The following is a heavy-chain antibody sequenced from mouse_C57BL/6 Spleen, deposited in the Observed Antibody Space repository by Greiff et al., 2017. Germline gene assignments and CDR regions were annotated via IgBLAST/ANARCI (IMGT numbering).Heavy chain of an antibody. V-gene: IGHV5-17*01. D-gene: IGHD2-3*01. CDR3: ARDGREYFDY. CDR1: GFTFSDYG. CDR2: ISSGSSTI. Sequence: EVQLVESGGGLVKPGGSLKLSCAASGFTFSDYGMHWVRQAPEKGLEWVAYISSGSSTIYYADTVKGRFTISRDNAKNTLFLQMTSLRSEDTAMYYCARDGREYFDYWGQGTTLTVSS. J-gene: IGHJ2*01.